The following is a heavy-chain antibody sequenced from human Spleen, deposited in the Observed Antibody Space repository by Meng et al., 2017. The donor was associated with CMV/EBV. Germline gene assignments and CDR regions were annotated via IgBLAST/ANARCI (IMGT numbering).Heavy chain of an antibody. V-gene: IGHV3-74*01. D-gene: IGHD6-6*01. CDR2: INSDGSST. CDR1: GFTFSSYW. J-gene: IGHJ4*02. Sequence: GGSLRLSCAASGFTFSSYWMHWVRQAPGKGLVWVSRINSDGSSTSYADSVKGRFTISRDNAKNTLYLQMSRLRADDTAVYYCARDGANIGARRDLDHWGQGTLVTVSS. CDR3: ARDGANIGARRDLDH.